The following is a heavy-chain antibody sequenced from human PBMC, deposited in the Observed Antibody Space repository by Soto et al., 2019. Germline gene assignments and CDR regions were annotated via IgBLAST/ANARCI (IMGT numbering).Heavy chain of an antibody. D-gene: IGHD2-8*01. CDR1: GFSLSTSGVG. CDR2: IYWDDDK. CDR3: AHRPGGVSYFDY. V-gene: IGHV2-5*02. J-gene: IGHJ4*02. Sequence: QITLKESGPALVKPTQTLTLTCTFSGFSLSTSGVGVGWIRQPPGKALEWLALIYWDDDKRYRPSLKSRLTITKDTSKTQVVLTMTNMDPVDTATYYCAHRPGGVSYFDYWGQGTLVTVSS.